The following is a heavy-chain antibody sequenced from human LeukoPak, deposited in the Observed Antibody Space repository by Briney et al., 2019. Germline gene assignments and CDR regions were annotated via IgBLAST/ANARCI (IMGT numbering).Heavy chain of an antibody. CDR1: GFTFSNAW. CDR3: TTDLRDYGDPSDAFDI. Sequence: GGSLRPSCAASGFTFSNAWMSWVRQAPGKGLEWVGRIKSKTDGGTTDYAAPVKGRFTISRDDSKNTLYLQMNSLKTEDTAVYYCTTDLRDYGDPSDAFDIWGQGTMVTVSS. D-gene: IGHD4-17*01. J-gene: IGHJ3*02. V-gene: IGHV3-15*01. CDR2: IKSKTDGGTT.